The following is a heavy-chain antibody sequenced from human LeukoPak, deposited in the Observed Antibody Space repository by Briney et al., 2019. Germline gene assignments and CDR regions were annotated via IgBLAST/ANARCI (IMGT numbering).Heavy chain of an antibody. CDR2: IYYSGRT. J-gene: IGHJ4*02. CDR1: GGSISSSSYY. Sequence: PSETLSLTCTVSGGSISSSSYYWGWIRQPPGKGLEWIGSIYYSGRTYYNPSLKSRVTISVATSENQFSLRLTSVTAADTAVYYCASGFGSYYDSGYWGQGRLVTVSS. V-gene: IGHV4-39*01. CDR3: ASGFGSYYDSGY. D-gene: IGHD3-10*01.